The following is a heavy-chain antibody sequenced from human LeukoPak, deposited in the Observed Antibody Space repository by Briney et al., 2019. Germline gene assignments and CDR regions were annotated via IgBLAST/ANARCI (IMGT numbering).Heavy chain of an antibody. CDR3: ASTRGGYPDDAFDI. J-gene: IGHJ3*02. CDR1: GFTFSSYA. Sequence: GGSLRLSCAASGFTFSSYAMHWVRQAPGKGLEWVAVTSYDGSNKYYADSVKGRFTISRDNSKNTLYLQMNSLRAEDTAVYYCASTRGGYPDDAFDIWGRGTMVTVSS. D-gene: IGHD5-18*01. V-gene: IGHV3-30*01. CDR2: TSYDGSNK.